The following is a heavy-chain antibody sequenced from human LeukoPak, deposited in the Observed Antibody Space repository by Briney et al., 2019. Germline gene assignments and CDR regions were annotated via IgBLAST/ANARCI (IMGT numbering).Heavy chain of an antibody. CDR3: ARAHHGVVIPSYYYGMDV. Sequence: SETLSLTCTVPGGSISSYYWSWIRQPPGKGLEWIGYIYYSGSTNYNPSLKSRVTISVDTSKNQFSLKLSSVTAADTAVYYCARAHHGVVIPSYYYGMDVWGQGTTVTVSS. D-gene: IGHD3-3*01. J-gene: IGHJ6*02. CDR2: IYYSGST. V-gene: IGHV4-59*12. CDR1: GGSISSYY.